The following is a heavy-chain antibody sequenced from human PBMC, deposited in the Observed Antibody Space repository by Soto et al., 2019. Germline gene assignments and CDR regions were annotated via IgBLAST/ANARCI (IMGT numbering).Heavy chain of an antibody. CDR1: GFTFRNYA. CDR3: AKGGSYYYDSSGYYAN. D-gene: IGHD3-22*01. Sequence: TGGSLRLSCAASGFTFRNYAMSWVRQAPGKGLEWVSRISGNGGDINYADSVKGRFTISRDNSKNTLYLQMNGLRAEDTAVYYCAKGGSYYYDSSGYYANWGQGTLVTVSS. CDR2: ISGNGGDI. J-gene: IGHJ4*02. V-gene: IGHV3-23*01.